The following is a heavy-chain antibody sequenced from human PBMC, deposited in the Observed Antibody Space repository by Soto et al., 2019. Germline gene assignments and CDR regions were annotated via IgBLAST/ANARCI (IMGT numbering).Heavy chain of an antibody. CDR3: AEARIRDTVPVSAFLLNRSCDL. Sequence: GKGLEWVAVISYDGSSKYYADSVKGRFTISRANSKNTLYLQMNSLRAEDTAFFFQAEARIRDTVPVSAFLLNRSCDL. D-gene: IGHD6-13*01. J-gene: IGHJ2*01. CDR2: ISYDGSSK. V-gene: IGHV3-30-3*01.